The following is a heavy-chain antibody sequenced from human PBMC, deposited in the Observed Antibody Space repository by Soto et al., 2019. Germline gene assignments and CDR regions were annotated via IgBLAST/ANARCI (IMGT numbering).Heavy chain of an antibody. CDR2: IYFDGITT. CDR3: ARGGAMGVDY. V-gene: IGHV3-74*01. J-gene: IGHJ4*02. Sequence: RLSCTASGFTFNTHLMHWVRQAPGKGLVWVSRIYFDGITTNYADSVKGRLTVSRDNAKNTVYLHVNTLRDEDTAVYYCARGGAMGVDYWGQGTLVTVSS. CDR1: GFTFNTHL. D-gene: IGHD1-26*01.